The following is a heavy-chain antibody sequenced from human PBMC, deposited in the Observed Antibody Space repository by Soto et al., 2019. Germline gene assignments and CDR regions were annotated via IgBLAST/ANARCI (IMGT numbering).Heavy chain of an antibody. CDR2: ISAYNGNT. CDR3: ARVVGALGHWFDP. CDR1: GGTFSSYT. D-gene: IGHD1-26*01. V-gene: IGHV1-18*01. Sequence: ASVKVSCKASGGTFSSYTISWVRQAPGQGLEWMGRISAYNGNTNYAQKLQGRVTVTTDTSTSTAYMELRSLRSDDTAVYYCARVVGALGHWFDPWGQGTLVTVSS. J-gene: IGHJ5*02.